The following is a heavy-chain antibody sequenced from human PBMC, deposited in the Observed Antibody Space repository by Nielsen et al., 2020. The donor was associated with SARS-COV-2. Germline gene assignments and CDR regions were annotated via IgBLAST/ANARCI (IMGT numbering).Heavy chain of an antibody. CDR1: GFTFSLYA. Sequence: GEPLKISCAASGFTFSLYAIHWVRQTPGKGLEWVSVISYDGSKQYFADSVKGRFTISRDNAKNSLYLQMNSLRAEDTALYHCARYTNPLAAAGPGTLWFDPWGQGTLVTVSS. CDR3: ARYTNPLAAAGPGTLWFDP. D-gene: IGHD6-13*01. CDR2: ISYDGSKQ. J-gene: IGHJ5*02. V-gene: IGHV3-30*04.